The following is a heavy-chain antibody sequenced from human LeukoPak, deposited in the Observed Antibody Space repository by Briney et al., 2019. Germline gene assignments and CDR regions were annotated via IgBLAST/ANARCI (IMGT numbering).Heavy chain of an antibody. CDR1: GGSISSYY. V-gene: IGHV4-59*01. CDR2: IYYSGST. J-gene: IGHJ4*02. CDR3: AREGSTSWYRGRFDY. Sequence: PSETLSLACTVSGGSISSYYWSWIRQPPGKGLEWIGYIYYSGSTNYNPSLKSRVTISVDTSKNQFSLKLSSVTAADTAVYYCAREGSTSWYRGRFDYWGQGTLVTVSS. D-gene: IGHD6-13*01.